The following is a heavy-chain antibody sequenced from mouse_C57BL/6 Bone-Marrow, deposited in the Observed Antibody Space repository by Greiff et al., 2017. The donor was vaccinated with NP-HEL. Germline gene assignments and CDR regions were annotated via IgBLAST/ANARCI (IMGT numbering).Heavy chain of an antibody. J-gene: IGHJ3*01. Sequence: EVMLVESGGGLVKPGGSLKLSCAASGFTFSSYAMSWVRQTPEKRLEWVATISDGGSYTYYPDNVKGRFTISRDNAKNNLYLQMSHLKSEDTAMYYCAREPIYYGNYDWFAYWGQGTLVTVSA. V-gene: IGHV5-4*01. CDR1: GFTFSSYA. CDR2: ISDGGSYT. CDR3: AREPIYYGNYDWFAY. D-gene: IGHD2-1*01.